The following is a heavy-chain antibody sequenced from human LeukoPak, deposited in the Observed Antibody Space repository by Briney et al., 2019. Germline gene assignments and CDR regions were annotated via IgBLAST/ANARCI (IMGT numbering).Heavy chain of an antibody. J-gene: IGHJ4*02. Sequence: SETLSLTCAVSGYSISSGYYWGWIRQPPGKGLEWIGSIYHTGTTYYNPSLKSRVTISVDTSKNQFSLRLSSVTAADTAVYHCARGVGSWNYVPFDYWGQGTLVTVSS. V-gene: IGHV4-38-2*01. CDR3: ARGVGSWNYVPFDY. D-gene: IGHD1-7*01. CDR2: IYHTGTT. CDR1: GYSISSGYY.